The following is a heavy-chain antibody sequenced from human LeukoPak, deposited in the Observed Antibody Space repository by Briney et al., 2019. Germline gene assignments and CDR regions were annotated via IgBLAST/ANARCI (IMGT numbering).Heavy chain of an antibody. D-gene: IGHD6-13*01. J-gene: IGHJ3*02. CDR1: GYTFSSYV. V-gene: IGHV1-3*03. CDR2: INAGNGKT. CDR3: AREYGVAAAFGAFDI. Sequence: GASVKVSCKASGYTFSSYVMQWVRQAPGQRLEWMGWINAGNGKTKYSQEFQGRVTITRDTSASIAYMELSSLRSEDMAVYYCAREYGVAAAFGAFDIWGQGTMVTVSS.